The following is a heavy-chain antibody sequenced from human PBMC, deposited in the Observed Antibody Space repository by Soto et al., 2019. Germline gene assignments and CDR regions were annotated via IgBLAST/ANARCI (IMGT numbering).Heavy chain of an antibody. Sequence: SVKVSCKASGGTFSSYAISWVRQAPGQGLEWMGGIIPIFGTANYAQKFQGRVTITADESTSTAYMELSSLRSEDTAVYYCARSAIAVAGFYYYGMDVWGQGTTVTVS. V-gene: IGHV1-69*13. J-gene: IGHJ6*02. CDR2: IIPIFGTA. CDR1: GGTFSSYA. CDR3: ARSAIAVAGFYYYGMDV. D-gene: IGHD6-19*01.